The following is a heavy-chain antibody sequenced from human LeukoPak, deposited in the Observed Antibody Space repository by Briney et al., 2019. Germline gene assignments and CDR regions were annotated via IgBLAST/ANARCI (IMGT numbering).Heavy chain of an antibody. V-gene: IGHV5-51*01. CDR1: GYSFTTYW. J-gene: IGHJ4*02. D-gene: IGHD3-22*01. Sequence: GESLKISCKASGYSFTTYWIGWVRQMSGKGLEWMGIIYPSDSDTRYSQSFQGQVTISADKSISTAYLQWSSLKASDTAIYYRARLTQKVNGNFDYWGQGTLVTVSS. CDR2: IYPSDSDT. CDR3: ARLTQKVNGNFDY.